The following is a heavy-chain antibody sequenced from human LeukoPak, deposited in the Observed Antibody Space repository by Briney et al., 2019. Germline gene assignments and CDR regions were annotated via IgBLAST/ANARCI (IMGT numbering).Heavy chain of an antibody. V-gene: IGHV4-31*03. J-gene: IGHJ5*02. CDR3: ARAPHYCSSTSCKPFFDP. Sequence: SQTLSLTCTVSDGSIRSSGYYWSSIRQHPGKSLEWIGYIYYGGRTYYLPSLKTRVTLSVDTSKTQFSLKLTAVTAAGTAVYYCARAPHYCSSTSCKPFFDPWGQGSLVTVSS. D-gene: IGHD2-2*01. CDR1: DGSIRSSGYY. CDR2: IYYGGRT.